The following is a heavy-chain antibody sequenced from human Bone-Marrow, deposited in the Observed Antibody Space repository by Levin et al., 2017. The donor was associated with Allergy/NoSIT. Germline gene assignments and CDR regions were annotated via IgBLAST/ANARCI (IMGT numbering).Heavy chain of an antibody. D-gene: IGHD6-13*01. CDR3: AKDPEYNSAWYFKAFDI. CDR1: GFTFDNYA. J-gene: IGHJ3*02. Sequence: SLKISCAASGFTFDNYAMHWVRQVPGKGLEWVSGISRNSVAKGYADSVEGRFTISRDNPNNILYLQMNSLRDEDTALYYCAKDPEYNSAWYFKAFDIWGQGTMVTVSS. CDR2: ISRNSVAK. V-gene: IGHV3-9*01.